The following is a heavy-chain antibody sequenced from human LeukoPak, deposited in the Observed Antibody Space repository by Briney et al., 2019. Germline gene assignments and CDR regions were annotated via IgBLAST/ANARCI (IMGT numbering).Heavy chain of an antibody. CDR2: INPKSGGT. CDR3: AREERNYYDSSGYLDY. Sequence: ASVKVSCKASGYTFTGYYMHWVRQAPGQGLEWMGWINPKSGGTNYAQKFQGRVTMTRDTSISTAYMELSRLRSDDTAVYYCAREERNYYDSSGYLDYWGQGTLVTVSS. CDR1: GYTFTGYY. J-gene: IGHJ4*02. D-gene: IGHD3-22*01. V-gene: IGHV1-2*02.